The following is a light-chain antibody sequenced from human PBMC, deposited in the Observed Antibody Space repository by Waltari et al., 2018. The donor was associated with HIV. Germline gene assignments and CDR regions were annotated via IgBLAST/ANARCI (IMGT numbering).Light chain of an antibody. CDR2: HNN. CDR3: ATWDDSLSAWL. V-gene: IGLV1-47*01. CDR1: SSNVVLNS. Sequence: QSVLTQPPSASGTPGQRVTISCSGSSSNVVLNSVYWYKQLPGTTPDRVIDHNNQRPVGVPDRFSGSKSGTSASLAISGLRSEDEADYYCATWDDSLSAWLFGGGTRLSVL. J-gene: IGLJ3*02.